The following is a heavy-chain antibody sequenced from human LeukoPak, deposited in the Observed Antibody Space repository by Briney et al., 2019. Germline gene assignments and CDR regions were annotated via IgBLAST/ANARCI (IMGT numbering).Heavy chain of an antibody. CDR2: IYSGGST. J-gene: IGHJ6*02. Sequence: GGSLRLSCAASGFTVSNNYMIWVRQAPRKGLEWVSLIYSGGSTYYSDSVRGRFATSRDNSKNTLYLQMSSLRAEDTAVYYCAGHSEMDVWGQGITVTVSS. CDR3: AGHSEMDV. V-gene: IGHV3-53*01. CDR1: GFTVSNNY. D-gene: IGHD6-13*01.